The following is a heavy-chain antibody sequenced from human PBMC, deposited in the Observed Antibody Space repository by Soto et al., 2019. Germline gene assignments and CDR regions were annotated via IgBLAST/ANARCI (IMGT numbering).Heavy chain of an antibody. D-gene: IGHD1-1*01. CDR1: GFTFSSYG. Sequence: GGSLRLSCAASGFTFSSYGMHWVRQAPGKGLEWVAVIWYDGSNKYYADSVKGRFTISRDNSKNTLYLQMNSLRAEDTAVYYCARDPTTAFYYYYYMDVWDKGTTVTVSS. J-gene: IGHJ6*03. V-gene: IGHV3-33*01. CDR3: ARDPTTAFYYYYYMDV. CDR2: IWYDGSNK.